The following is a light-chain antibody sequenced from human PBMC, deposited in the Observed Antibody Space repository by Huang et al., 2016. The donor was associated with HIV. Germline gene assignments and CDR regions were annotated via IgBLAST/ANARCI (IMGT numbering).Light chain of an antibody. Sequence: EIVMTQSPATLSVSPGGRATLSCRASQSVSSNLAWYQQIPGQAPRLLIYDASTRATGIPARFSGSGSGTEFTLIVSSLQSEDFAVYYCQQYSNWPLAFGQGTKVEVK. J-gene: IGKJ1*01. V-gene: IGKV3-15*01. CDR1: QSVSSN. CDR2: DAS. CDR3: QQYSNWPLA.